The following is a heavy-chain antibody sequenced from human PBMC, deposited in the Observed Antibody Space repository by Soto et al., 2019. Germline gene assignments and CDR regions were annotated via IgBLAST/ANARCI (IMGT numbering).Heavy chain of an antibody. CDR3: ARAEPGPTDNWFDP. CDR2: IYYSGST. J-gene: IGHJ5*02. CDR1: GGSISSGDYY. D-gene: IGHD1-1*01. V-gene: IGHV4-30-4*01. Sequence: SETLSLTCTVSGGSISSGDYYWSWIRQPPGKGLEWIGYIYYSGSTYYNPSLKSRVTISVDTSKNQFSLKLSSVTAADTAVYYSARAEPGPTDNWFDPWGQGTLVTVSS.